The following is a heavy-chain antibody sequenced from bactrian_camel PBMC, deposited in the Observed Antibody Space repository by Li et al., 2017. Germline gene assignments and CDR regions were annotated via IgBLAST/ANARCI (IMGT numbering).Heavy chain of an antibody. D-gene: IGHD6*01. J-gene: IGHJ4*01. CDR2: IGSSGST. V-gene: IGHV3S67*01. CDR1: GITFSRHD. Sequence: DVQLVESGGGLVQPGESLRLSCVASGITFSRHDMSWVRQAPGKEREGVAIIGSSGSTGYADSVKGRFTISLDDAKRILSLQMDALKTEDTAVYYCSTGVVAGRTGQGTQVTVS.